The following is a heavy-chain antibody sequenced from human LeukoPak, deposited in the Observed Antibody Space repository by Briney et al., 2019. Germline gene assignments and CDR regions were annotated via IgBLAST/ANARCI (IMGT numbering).Heavy chain of an antibody. J-gene: IGHJ4*02. V-gene: IGHV3-48*03. D-gene: IGHD1-14*01. Sequence: GGSLTLSCAASGFRFSSYEMNWVRQAPGGGLEWVSYIGNTGRTIYYVDSVKGQFTVSRDNAKNSLYLQMNSLRAEDTAIYYCVRGDRYFFDYWGQGTLVTVSS. CDR2: IGNTGRTI. CDR1: GFRFSSYE. CDR3: VRGDRYFFDY.